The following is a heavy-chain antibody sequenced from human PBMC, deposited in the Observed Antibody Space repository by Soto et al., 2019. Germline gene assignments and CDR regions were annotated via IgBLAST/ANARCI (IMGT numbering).Heavy chain of an antibody. D-gene: IGHD5-12*01. CDR2: IYYSGST. J-gene: IGHJ3*02. Sequence: SETLSLTCTVSGGSISSYYWSWIRQPPGKGLEWIGYIYYSGSTNYNPSLKSRVTISVDTSKNQFSLKLSSVTAADTAVYYCARDSPDGYTKGVDAFDIWGQGAMVTVSS. CDR1: GGSISSYY. V-gene: IGHV4-59*01. CDR3: ARDSPDGYTKGVDAFDI.